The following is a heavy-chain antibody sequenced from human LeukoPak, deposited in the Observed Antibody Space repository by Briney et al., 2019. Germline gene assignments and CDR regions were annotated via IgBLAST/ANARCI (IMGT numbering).Heavy chain of an antibody. J-gene: IGHJ6*02. Sequence: PGGSLRLSCAAAGFTFSSYWMHWVRQVPGKGLVWVSRINNDGSSTSCADSVKGRFTISRDNAKNTLYLQMNSLRAEDTAVYYCARDSGPGTFGWDMDVWGQGTTVTVSS. D-gene: IGHD3-10*01. CDR2: INNDGSST. CDR1: GFTFSSYW. V-gene: IGHV3-74*01. CDR3: ARDSGPGTFGWDMDV.